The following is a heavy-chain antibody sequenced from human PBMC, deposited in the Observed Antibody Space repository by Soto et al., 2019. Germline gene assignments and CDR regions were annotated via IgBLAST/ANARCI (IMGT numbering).Heavy chain of an antibody. CDR3: ASALREYGDDAKWFDP. Sequence: QVQLQESGPGLVKPSETLSLTCTVSGGSISRYFWSWIRQPPGKGLEWIGYIYYTGSTNYNPSLKSRVTISLDTSKNPFSLNLRSVTAADTAVYYCASALREYGDDAKWFDPWGQGTLVTVSS. J-gene: IGHJ5*02. D-gene: IGHD4-17*01. V-gene: IGHV4-59*01. CDR2: IYYTGST. CDR1: GGSISRYF.